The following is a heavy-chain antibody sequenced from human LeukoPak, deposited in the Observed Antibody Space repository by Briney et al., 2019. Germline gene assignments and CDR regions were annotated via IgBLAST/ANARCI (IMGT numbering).Heavy chain of an antibody. D-gene: IGHD3-10*01. Sequence: GGSLRLSCAASGFTFSSYAMHWVRQAPGKGLEWVAVISYDGSNKYYADSVKGRFTISRDNSKNTLYLQMNSLRAEDTAVYYCARAYHYGWGSYPEPFDYWGQGTLVTVSS. CDR3: ARAYHYGWGSYPEPFDY. V-gene: IGHV3-30-3*01. J-gene: IGHJ4*02. CDR2: ISYDGSNK. CDR1: GFTFSSYA.